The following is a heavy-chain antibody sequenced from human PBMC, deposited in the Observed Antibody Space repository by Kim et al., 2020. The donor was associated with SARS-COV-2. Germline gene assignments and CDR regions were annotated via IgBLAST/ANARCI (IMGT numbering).Heavy chain of an antibody. D-gene: IGHD3-16*01. J-gene: IGHJ6*02. Sequence: GGSLRLSCTASGFIFGDYAMNWFRQAPGKGLEWVGFIRSKAYGGTTEYAASVKGRFTISRDDSKSIAYLQMNSLKTEETAVYYCTRDNPHYDYVWGGDYGMDVWGQGTTVTVSS. CDR2: IRSKAYGGTT. CDR1: GFIFGDYA. CDR3: TRDNPHYDYVWGGDYGMDV. V-gene: IGHV3-49*03.